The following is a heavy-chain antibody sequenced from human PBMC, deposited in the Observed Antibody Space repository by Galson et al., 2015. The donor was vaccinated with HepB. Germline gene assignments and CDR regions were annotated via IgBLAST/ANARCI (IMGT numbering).Heavy chain of an antibody. CDR1: GFTFNTYS. Sequence: SLRLSCAASGFTFNTYSMNWARQAPGKGLERVSYISSTSNTIYYADSVKGRFTVSRDNARNSLFLQMNSLRAEDTAVYYCATWVVWYKVLPPPIDYWGQGTLVTVSS. V-gene: IGHV3-48*04. D-gene: IGHD1-14*01. CDR3: ATWVVWYKVLPPPIDY. J-gene: IGHJ4*02. CDR2: ISSTSNTI.